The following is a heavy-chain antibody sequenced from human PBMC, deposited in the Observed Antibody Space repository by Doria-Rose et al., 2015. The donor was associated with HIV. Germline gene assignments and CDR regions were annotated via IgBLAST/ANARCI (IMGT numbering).Heavy chain of an antibody. CDR1: GVSLSSPGMG. Sequence: SGPVLVKPTETLTLTCIVSGVSLSSPGMGVSWIRQPQGKALEWLANSFSDDERSYKTSLKSRLTISRGTSKSQVVLTMTDMDPVDTATYYCARIKSSRWYHKYYFDFWGQGTLVIVSA. V-gene: IGHV2-26*01. J-gene: IGHJ4*02. D-gene: IGHD6-13*01. CDR3: ARIKSSRWYHKYYFDF. CDR2: SFSDDER.